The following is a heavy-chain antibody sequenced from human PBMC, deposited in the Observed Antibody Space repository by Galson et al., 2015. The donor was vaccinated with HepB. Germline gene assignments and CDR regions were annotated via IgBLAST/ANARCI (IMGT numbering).Heavy chain of an antibody. D-gene: IGHD3-3*01. CDR2: IYSGGST. CDR1: GLTVSSNY. V-gene: IGHV3-53*01. J-gene: IGHJ6*03. Sequence: SLRLSCAASGLTVSSNYISCVRQAPGKGLEWVSVIYSGGSTYYADSVKGRFTISGDNSKNTLYLQMNSLRAEDTAVYYCARSTYYDFWSGYPNPSYYYYMDVWGKGTTVTVSS. CDR3: ARSTYYDFWSGYPNPSYYYYMDV.